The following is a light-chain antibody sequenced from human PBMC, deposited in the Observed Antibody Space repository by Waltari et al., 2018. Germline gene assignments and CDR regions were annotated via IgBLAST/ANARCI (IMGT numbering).Light chain of an antibody. CDR3: MQDLQTRT. Sequence: EIVMTQSPLSLPATPGEPASISCTSSQSLLHTNGYNYLHWYLQKLGEAPQLLIYLGSIRGSGVPDRCSGSGSGTDFTLKISRVEAEDVGVYYCMQDLQTRTFGQGTKVEIK. J-gene: IGKJ1*01. CDR2: LGS. CDR1: QSLLHTNGYNY. V-gene: IGKV2-28*01.